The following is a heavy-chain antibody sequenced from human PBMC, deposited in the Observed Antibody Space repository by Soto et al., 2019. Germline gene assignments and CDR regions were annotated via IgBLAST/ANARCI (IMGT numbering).Heavy chain of an antibody. CDR3: ARLYYGGNTELGY. V-gene: IGHV3-7*04. CDR1: GFTFSTYW. J-gene: IGHJ4*02. CDR2: IKQDGSDM. Sequence: EVQLVESGGGLVQPGGSLRLSCAASGFTFSTYWMSWVRRAPGKGLEWVAHIKQDGSDMYYVDSVKGRFTISRDNAQNSLFLQMHSLRVEDTAVYVCARLYYGGNTELGYWGQGTQVTVSS. D-gene: IGHD4-17*01.